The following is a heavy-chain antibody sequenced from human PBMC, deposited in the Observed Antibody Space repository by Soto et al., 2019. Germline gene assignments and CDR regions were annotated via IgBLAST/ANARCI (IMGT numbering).Heavy chain of an antibody. D-gene: IGHD1-26*01. CDR1: GFTFSNAW. J-gene: IGHJ4*02. CDR3: TTSWEWEKLYFDY. CDR2: IKSEPDGGTI. Sequence: EVQLVESGGGLVKPGGSLRLSCAASGFTFSNAWMTWVRQPPGKGPEWVGQIKSEPDGGTIDYATPVKGRFTISRDDSKNTLYLQMNNLNTEDTGVYYCTTSWEWEKLYFDYWGQGTLVTVSS. V-gene: IGHV3-15*05.